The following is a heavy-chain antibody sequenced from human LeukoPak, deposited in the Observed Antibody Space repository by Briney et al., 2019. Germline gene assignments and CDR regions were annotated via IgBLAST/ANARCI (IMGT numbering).Heavy chain of an antibody. CDR1: GYTFTSYD. CDR2: MNPNSSNT. D-gene: IGHD6-13*01. V-gene: IGHV1-8*01. J-gene: IGHJ1*01. Sequence: ASVKVSCKASGYTFTSYDNNWGRQAPGQGLEWMGWMNPNSSNTGYAQEFQGRVTMTRNTSISTAFMELRSLRPEDTAVYYCARAKIAAAGMKVWVRGEYFQHWGQGTLVTVSS. CDR3: ARAKIAAAGMKVWVRGEYFQH.